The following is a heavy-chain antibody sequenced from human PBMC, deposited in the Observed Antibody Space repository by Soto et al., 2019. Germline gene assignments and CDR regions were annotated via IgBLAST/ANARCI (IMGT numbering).Heavy chain of an antibody. J-gene: IGHJ4*02. CDR1: GFTFSSYG. D-gene: IGHD6-13*01. Sequence: QVQLVESGGGVVQPGRSLRLSCAASGFTFSSYGMHWVRQAPGKGLEWVAVISYDGSNKYYADSVKGRFTISRDNSKNTLYLQMNSLRAEDTAVYYCAKVSSSPRCKPPSGGTGFDYWGQGTLVTVSS. CDR3: AKVSSSPRCKPPSGGTGFDY. CDR2: ISYDGSNK. V-gene: IGHV3-30*18.